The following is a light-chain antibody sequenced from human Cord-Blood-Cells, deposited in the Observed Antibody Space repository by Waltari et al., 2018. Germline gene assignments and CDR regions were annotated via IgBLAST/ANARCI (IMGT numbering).Light chain of an antibody. CDR2: EAC. CDR1: QSVSSY. V-gene: IGKV3-11*01. J-gene: IGKJ1*01. Sequence: EIVLTQSPATLSLSPGERATLSCRASQSVSSYLAWYQQKPGKAPRLLIYEACNRATGIPARFSGSWSGTDFTLTISSLEPEDFAVYYCQQRSNWPPWTFGQGTKVEIK. CDR3: QQRSNWPPWT.